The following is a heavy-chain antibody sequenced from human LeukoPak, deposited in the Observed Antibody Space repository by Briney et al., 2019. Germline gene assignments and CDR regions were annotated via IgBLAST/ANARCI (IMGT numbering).Heavy chain of an antibody. V-gene: IGHV1-2*02. J-gene: IGHJ1*01. CDR2: ITPNNGDT. D-gene: IGHD2-15*01. CDR1: GYIFTGYY. CDR3: ARGGFHSPQKH. Sequence: ASVKVSCKASGYIFTGYYIHWVRQAPGQGLERMGWITPNNGDTNSAQKFQGRVTMTSNTSISTAYMDLSRLTSDDTAVYYCARGGFHSPQKHWGQGTLVTVSS.